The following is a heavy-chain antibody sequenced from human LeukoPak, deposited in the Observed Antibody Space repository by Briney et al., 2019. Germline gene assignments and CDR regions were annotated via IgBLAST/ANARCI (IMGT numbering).Heavy chain of an antibody. Sequence: PSETLSLTCTVSGGSISSSSYYWSWIRQPPGKGLEWIGEINHSGSTNYNPSLKSRVTISVDTSKNQFSLKLSSVTAADTAVYYCARGHIGVAGIFDYWGQGTLVTVSS. CDR1: GGSISSSSYY. D-gene: IGHD6-19*01. CDR2: INHSGST. CDR3: ARGHIGVAGIFDY. J-gene: IGHJ4*02. V-gene: IGHV4-39*07.